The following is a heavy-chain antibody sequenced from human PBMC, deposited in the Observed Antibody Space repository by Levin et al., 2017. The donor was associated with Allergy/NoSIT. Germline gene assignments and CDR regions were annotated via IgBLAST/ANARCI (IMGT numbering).Heavy chain of an antibody. D-gene: IGHD5-12*01. V-gene: IGHV1-18*01. J-gene: IGHJ4*02. CDR3: ARERTKRGYSGYDLDY. CDR1: GYTFTSYG. Sequence: ASVKVSCKASGYTFTSYGISWVRQAPGQGLEWMGWISAYNGNTNYAQKLQGRVTMTTDTSTSTAYMELRSLRSDDTAVYYCARERTKRGYSGYDLDYWGQGTLVTVSS. CDR2: ISAYNGNT.